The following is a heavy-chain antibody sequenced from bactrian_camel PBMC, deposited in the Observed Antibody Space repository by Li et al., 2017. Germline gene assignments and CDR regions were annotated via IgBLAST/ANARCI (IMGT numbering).Heavy chain of an antibody. Sequence: VQLVESGGGLVQPGGSLRLSCAASGFTFSYQEMSWVRQAPGKGLEWLTSIYGDGRTDFYLDSVKGRFTISRDNIKNTVNLQMNSLKSEDTAVYYCVSAPSWRDGGSWSGVGNGMDYWGKGTQVTVS. CDR1: GFTFSYQE. D-gene: IGHD6*01. V-gene: IGHV3S10*01. CDR2: IYGDGRT. J-gene: IGHJ7*01.